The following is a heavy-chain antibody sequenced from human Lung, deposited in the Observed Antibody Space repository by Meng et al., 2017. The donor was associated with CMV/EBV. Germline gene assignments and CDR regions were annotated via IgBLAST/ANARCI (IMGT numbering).Heavy chain of an antibody. J-gene: IGHJ4*02. Sequence: ESLKISCAASGFTFSNAWMSWVRQAPGKGLEWVGRIKSKTDGGTTDYAAPVKGRFTISRDDSKNTLYLQMNSLKTEDTAVYYCTTDWYYYDSSGRRWFDYWGQGXLVTVSS. CDR1: GFTFSNAW. CDR2: IKSKTDGGTT. D-gene: IGHD3-22*01. V-gene: IGHV3-15*01. CDR3: TTDWYYYDSSGRRWFDY.